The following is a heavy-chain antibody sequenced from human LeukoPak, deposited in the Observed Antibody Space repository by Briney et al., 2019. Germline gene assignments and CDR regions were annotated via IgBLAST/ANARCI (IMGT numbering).Heavy chain of an antibody. Sequence: SETLSLTCTVPGDSISSYYWSWIRQPPGKGLEWIGHFYNSGSTNYNPSLKSRVAISVDTSKNQFSLKLSSVTAADTAAYFCARANSGYDPFDYWGQGTLVTVSS. J-gene: IGHJ4*02. D-gene: IGHD5-12*01. CDR1: GDSISSYY. V-gene: IGHV4-59*01. CDR2: FYNSGST. CDR3: ARANSGYDPFDY.